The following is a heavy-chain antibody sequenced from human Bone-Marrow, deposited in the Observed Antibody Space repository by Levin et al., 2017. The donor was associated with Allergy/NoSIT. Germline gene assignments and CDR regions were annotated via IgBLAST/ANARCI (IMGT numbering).Heavy chain of an antibody. D-gene: IGHD3-22*01. V-gene: IGHV3-21*01. CDR1: GFTFSSYS. CDR2: ISSSSSYI. J-gene: IGHJ4*02. Sequence: GGSLRLSCAASGFTFSSYSMNWVRQAPGKGLEWVSSISSSSSYIYYADSVKGRFTISRDNAKNSLYLQMNSLRAEDTAVYYCASPSDYYDTSGYYYWGQGTLVTVSS. CDR3: ASPSDYYDTSGYYY.